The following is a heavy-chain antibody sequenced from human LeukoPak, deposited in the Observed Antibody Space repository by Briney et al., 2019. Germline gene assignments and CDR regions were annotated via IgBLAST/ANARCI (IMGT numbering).Heavy chain of an antibody. V-gene: IGHV4-59*01. D-gene: IGHD3-10*01. CDR3: AAWYYGSGRFDY. CDR2: IYYSGST. Sequence: SETLSLTCTVSGGSISSYYWSWIRQPPGKGLEWIGYIYYSGSTNYNPSLKSRVTISVDTSKNKFSLKLSSVTAADTAVYYCAAWYYGSGRFDYWGQGTLVTVSS. J-gene: IGHJ4*02. CDR1: GGSISSYY.